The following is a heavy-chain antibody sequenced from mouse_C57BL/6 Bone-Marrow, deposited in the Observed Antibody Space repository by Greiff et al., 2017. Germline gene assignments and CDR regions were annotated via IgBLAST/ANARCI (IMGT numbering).Heavy chain of an antibody. J-gene: IGHJ4*01. CDR2: IDPENGDT. CDR1: GFNIKDDY. V-gene: IGHV14-4*01. D-gene: IGHD1-1*01. CDR3: TTHYYGSIYYAMDY. Sequence: VQLQQSGAELVRPGASVKLSCTASGFNIKDDYMHWVKQRPEQGLEWIGWIDPENGDTAYGPKFPGKATITADTSSNTAYLQLSSLTSEDTAVYYCTTHYYGSIYYAMDYWGQGTSVTVSS.